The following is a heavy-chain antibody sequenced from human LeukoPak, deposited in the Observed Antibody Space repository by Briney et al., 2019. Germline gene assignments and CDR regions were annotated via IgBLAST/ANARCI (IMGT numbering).Heavy chain of an antibody. CDR3: ARVASAYYPFDY. Sequence: ATVKVSCKASDYAFTSYATTWVRQAPGQGLEWMGWISTYSANTNYAQKLQGRVTMTTDTSTNTAYMEPRSLRSDDTAVYYCARVASAYYPFDYWGQGTLVTVSS. J-gene: IGHJ4*02. CDR2: ISTYSANT. D-gene: IGHD3-22*01. V-gene: IGHV1-18*01. CDR1: DYAFTSYA.